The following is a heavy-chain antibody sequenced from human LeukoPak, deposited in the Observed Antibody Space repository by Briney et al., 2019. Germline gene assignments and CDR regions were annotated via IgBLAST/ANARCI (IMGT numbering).Heavy chain of an antibody. J-gene: IGHJ4*02. CDR2: IYYSGST. CDR1: GGSISSHY. CDR3: ARRSGVLDSRDSRYYFDH. V-gene: IGHV4-59*11. D-gene: IGHD3-22*01. Sequence: SETLSLTCTVSGGSISSHYRSWIRQTPGKGLEYIGYIYYSGSTDYNPSLKSRVTISLDTSKNQFSLHLSSVTAADTAVYYCARRSGVLDSRDSRYYFDHWGQGTLVTVSS.